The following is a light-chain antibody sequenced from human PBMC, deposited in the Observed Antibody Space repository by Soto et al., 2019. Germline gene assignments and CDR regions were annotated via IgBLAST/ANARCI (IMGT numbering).Light chain of an antibody. CDR2: AAS. CDR3: LQDFNYFS. Sequence: QVTQSPSSLSASVGDRVTITCRASQAIRNDLGWYQQKPGKAPKLLIYAASTLQSGVPSRFSGSGFGTDFTPTISSLQPEDFATYYCLQDFNYFSFGQGTRLEIK. CDR1: QAIRND. V-gene: IGKV1-6*01. J-gene: IGKJ5*01.